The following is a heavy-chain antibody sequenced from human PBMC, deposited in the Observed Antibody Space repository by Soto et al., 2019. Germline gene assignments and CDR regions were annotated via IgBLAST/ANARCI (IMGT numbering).Heavy chain of an antibody. CDR2: VSGGGGVT. CDR1: GFSFSDYA. CDR3: AKGRCSGTSCYSDY. Sequence: EVQLLESGGGLVQPGGSLRLSCAASGFSFSDYAMSWVRQAPGKGLEWVSGVSGGGGVTNYADSVKGRFTISRDNSKNTVYLQMSGLRAEDTAIYYCAKGRCSGTSCYSDYWGQGTLVTVSS. J-gene: IGHJ4*02. D-gene: IGHD2-15*01. V-gene: IGHV3-23*01.